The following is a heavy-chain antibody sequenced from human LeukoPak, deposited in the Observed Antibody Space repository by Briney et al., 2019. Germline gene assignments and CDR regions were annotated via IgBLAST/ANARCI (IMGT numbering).Heavy chain of an antibody. CDR2: IFSHGET. Sequence: GGSLRLSCAASGFTVGNNYMNWVRQAPGKGLEWVSLIFSHGETSYADSVKGRFTISRDNSKNTLYLQMNGLRVEDTAVYYFARGPPAVSINRYAWGRGTLVTVSS. CDR3: ARGPPAVSINRYA. V-gene: IGHV3-66*01. CDR1: GFTVGNNY. J-gene: IGHJ4*02. D-gene: IGHD2-8*01.